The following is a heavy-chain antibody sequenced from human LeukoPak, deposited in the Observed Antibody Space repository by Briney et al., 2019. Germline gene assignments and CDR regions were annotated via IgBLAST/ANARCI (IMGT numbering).Heavy chain of an antibody. V-gene: IGHV4-59*01. CDR3: ARTSRHFYGSGSNLTPWPADMDV. CDR2: IYYSGST. D-gene: IGHD3-10*01. Sequence: SENLSLNGTVSSDSINSYYWTWIRQPPGKGLEWIGYIYYSGSTHSNPSLNSRVTISMDTSKNHFSLKLSSVTAADTAIYYCARTSRHFYGSGSNLTPWPADMDVCGQGTKVTVSS. J-gene: IGHJ6*02. CDR1: SDSINSYY.